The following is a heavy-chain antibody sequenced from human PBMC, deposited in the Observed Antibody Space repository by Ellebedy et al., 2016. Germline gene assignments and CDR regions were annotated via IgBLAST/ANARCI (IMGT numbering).Heavy chain of an antibody. CDR1: GFSFSDYA. J-gene: IGHJ4*02. D-gene: IGHD7-27*01. CDR2: TSYVGVNT. Sequence: GESLKISXAASGFSFSDYAMHWVRQAPGKGLEWVAVTSYVGVNTFYEDSVRGRFTISRDDSENTLYLEMNALRPEDTAVYRCARGLGPGGTWHIGSWGQGTLVTVSS. V-gene: IGHV3-30-3*01. CDR3: ARGLGPGGTWHIGS.